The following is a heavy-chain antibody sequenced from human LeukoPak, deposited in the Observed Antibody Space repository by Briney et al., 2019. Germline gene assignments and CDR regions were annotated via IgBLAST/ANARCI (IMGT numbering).Heavy chain of an antibody. CDR2: ISGSGGST. V-gene: IGHV3-23*01. D-gene: IGHD3-10*01. Sequence: PGGSLRLSCAASGFTFSSYAMSWVRQAPGKGLEWVSSISGSGGSTYYPDSVKGRFTISRDNSQNTPYLQMNSLRADDTAVYYCANRGSVARFDYWGQGTLVTVSS. J-gene: IGHJ4*02. CDR3: ANRGSVARFDY. CDR1: GFTFSSYA.